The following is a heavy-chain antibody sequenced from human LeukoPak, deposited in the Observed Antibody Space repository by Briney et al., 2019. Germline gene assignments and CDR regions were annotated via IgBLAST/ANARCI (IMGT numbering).Heavy chain of an antibody. CDR3: ARTEYISSPPSYYFDY. D-gene: IGHD6-13*01. CDR2: ISDGSGYL. V-gene: IGHV3-21*01. Sequence: GGSLRLSCAASGFTFSSYNMNWVRQAPGKGLEWVSSISDGSGYLYYSDSVKGRFTISRDNAKNSLYLQMNSLRAEDTAVYYCARTEYISSPPSYYFDYWGQGTLVTVSS. CDR1: GFTFSSYN. J-gene: IGHJ4*02.